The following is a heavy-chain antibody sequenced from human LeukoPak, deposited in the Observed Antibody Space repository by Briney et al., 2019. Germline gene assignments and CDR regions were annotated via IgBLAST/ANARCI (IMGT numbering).Heavy chain of an antibody. V-gene: IGHV4-61*02. CDR1: GGSISSGSYY. D-gene: IGHD3-10*01. CDR2: IYTSGST. Sequence: PSETLSLTCTVSGGSISSGSYYWSWIRQPAGKGLEWIGRIYTSGSTNYNPSLKSRVTMSVDTSKNQFSLKLSSVTAADTAVYYCARVGLAWSGYGSGSRLGFDYWGQGTLVTVSS. J-gene: IGHJ4*02. CDR3: ARVGLAWSGYGSGSRLGFDY.